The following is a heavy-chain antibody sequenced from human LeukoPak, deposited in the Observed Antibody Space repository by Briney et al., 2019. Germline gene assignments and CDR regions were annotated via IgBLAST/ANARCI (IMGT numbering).Heavy chain of an antibody. CDR1: GGTFSSYG. J-gene: IGHJ5*02. Sequence: ASVKVSCKASGGTFSSYGISWVRQAPGQGLEWMGWISAYSGNTNYAQKLQGRVTMTTDTSTSTAYMELRSLRSDDTAVYYCARWQNGARKFDPWGQGTLVTVSS. D-gene: IGHD1-14*01. V-gene: IGHV1-18*01. CDR2: ISAYSGNT. CDR3: ARWQNGARKFDP.